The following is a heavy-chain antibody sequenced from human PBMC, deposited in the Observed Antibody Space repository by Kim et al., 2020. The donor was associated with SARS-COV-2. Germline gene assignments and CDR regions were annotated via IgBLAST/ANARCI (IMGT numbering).Heavy chain of an antibody. D-gene: IGHD2-21*02. CDR2: IKSKTDGGTT. CDR1: GFTFSNAW. CDR3: TTGCNPTVVTPGHYYYYGMDV. V-gene: IGHV3-15*01. J-gene: IGHJ6*02. Sequence: GGSLRLSCAASGFTFSNAWMSWVRQAPGKGLEWVGRIKSKTDGGTTDYAAPVKGRFTISRDDSKNTLYLQMNSLKTEDTAVYYCTTGCNPTVVTPGHYYYYGMDVWGQGTTVTVSS.